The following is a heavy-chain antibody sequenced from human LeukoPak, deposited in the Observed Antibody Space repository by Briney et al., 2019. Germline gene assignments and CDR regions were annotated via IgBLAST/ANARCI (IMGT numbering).Heavy chain of an antibody. D-gene: IGHD3-10*01. CDR2: MNPNSGNT. CDR1: GYTFTSYD. V-gene: IGHV1-8*02. CDR3: ARYYGSGSVWFDP. J-gene: IGHJ5*02. Sequence: ASVKVSCKASGYTFTSYDINWVRQATGQGLEWMGWMNPNSGNTGYAQKFQGRVTMTRDTSTSTVYMELSSLRSEDTAVYYCARYYGSGSVWFDPWGQGTLVTVSS.